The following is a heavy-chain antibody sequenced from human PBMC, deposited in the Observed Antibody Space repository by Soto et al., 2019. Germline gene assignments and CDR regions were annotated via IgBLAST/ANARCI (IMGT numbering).Heavy chain of an antibody. Sequence: ASVKVSCKASGESFTIYGIAWVRQVPGEGPEWMGWISPYNGRKNYAQNVQGRVVMTTDIYTNIVYLELRTLRSDGTAMYYCGRCRTDSYARDVWGQGTTVTVSS. D-gene: IGHD5-18*01. CDR2: ISPYNGRK. CDR1: GESFTIYG. J-gene: IGHJ6*02. CDR3: GRCRTDSYARDV. V-gene: IGHV1-18*01.